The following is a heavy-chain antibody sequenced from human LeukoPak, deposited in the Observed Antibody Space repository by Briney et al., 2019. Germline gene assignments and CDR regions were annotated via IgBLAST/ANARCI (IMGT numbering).Heavy chain of an antibody. CDR1: GGSISSYY. CDR2: IYYSGST. CDR3: AREGAVAGGFDY. J-gene: IGHJ4*02. D-gene: IGHD6-19*01. Sequence: PSETLSLTCTVSGGSISSYYWSWIRQPPGKGLEWIGYIYYSGSTNYNPSLKSRVTISVDTSKNQFSLKLSSVTAAETAVYYCAREGAVAGGFDYWGQGTLVTVSS. V-gene: IGHV4-59*01.